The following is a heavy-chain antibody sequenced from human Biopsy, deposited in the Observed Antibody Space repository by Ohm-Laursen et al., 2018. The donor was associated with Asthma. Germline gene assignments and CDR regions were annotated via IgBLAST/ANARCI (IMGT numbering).Heavy chain of an antibody. CDR3: AKRRGYSDLTDFDH. V-gene: IGHV3-30*18. CDR1: GFVFRSHA. CDR2: VSCDGGVA. Sequence: SLRLSCSASGFVFRSHAMHWVRQAPGKGLEWVAVVSCDGGVAHYADSMKGRFTISRDNAKSTLYLQMNRLRTDDTAVYYCAKRRGYSDLTDFDHWGQGTLVTVSS. D-gene: IGHD3-3*01. J-gene: IGHJ4*02.